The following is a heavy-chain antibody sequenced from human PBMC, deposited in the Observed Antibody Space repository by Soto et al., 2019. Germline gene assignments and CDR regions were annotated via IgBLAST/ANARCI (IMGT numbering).Heavy chain of an antibody. CDR2: IYYSGST. CDR1: GDSISSGDYY. J-gene: IGHJ6*02. V-gene: IGHV4-30-4*01. Sequence: KPSETLSLTCTVSGDSISSGDYYWSWIRQPPGKGLEWIGYIYYSGSTYFNPSLKSRVTMSVDTSKNQFSLKLSSVTAADTAVYYCARDTWDGMDVWGQGTTVTVSS. D-gene: IGHD7-27*01. CDR3: ARDTWDGMDV.